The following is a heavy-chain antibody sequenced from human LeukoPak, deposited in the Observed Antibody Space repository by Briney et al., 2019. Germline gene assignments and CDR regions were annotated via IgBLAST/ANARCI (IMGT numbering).Heavy chain of an antibody. CDR3: ANIKDTGTYYFDH. D-gene: IGHD3-10*01. Sequence: GGSLRLSCAASGFTFSSYAMHWVRQAPGKGLEYVSAISSNGGSTYYANSVKGRFTVSRDNAKNSLYLQMNSLRAEDTAVYYCANIKDTGTYYFDHWGQGTLVTVSS. CDR1: GFTFSSYA. V-gene: IGHV3-64*01. CDR2: ISSNGGST. J-gene: IGHJ4*02.